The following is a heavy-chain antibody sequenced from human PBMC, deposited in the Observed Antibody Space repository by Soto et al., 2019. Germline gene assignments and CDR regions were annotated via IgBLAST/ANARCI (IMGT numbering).Heavy chain of an antibody. D-gene: IGHD3-22*01. CDR2: IIPIFGTA. CDR3: ARDKVGYYDSSGYYRVSVPPDYYYGMDV. J-gene: IGHJ6*02. CDR1: GGTFSSYA. V-gene: IGHV1-69*01. Sequence: QVQLVQSGAEVKKPGSSVKVSCKASGGTFSSYAISWVRQAPGQGLEWMGGIIPIFGTANSAQKFQGRVTIPADESTSTAYMELSSLRSEDTAVYYCARDKVGYYDSSGYYRVSVPPDYYYGMDVWGQGTTVSVSS.